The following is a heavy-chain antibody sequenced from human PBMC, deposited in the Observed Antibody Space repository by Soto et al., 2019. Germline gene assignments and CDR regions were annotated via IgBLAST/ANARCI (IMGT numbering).Heavy chain of an antibody. V-gene: IGHV4-61*01. CDR1: GGSVSSGSYY. J-gene: IGHJ5*02. Sequence: LSLTCTVSGGSVSSGSYYWSWIRQPPGKGLEWIGYIYYSGSTNYNPSLKSRVTISVDTSKNQFSLKLSSVTAADTAVYYCARALAVAGSVWFDPWGQGTLVTVSA. D-gene: IGHD6-19*01. CDR3: ARALAVAGSVWFDP. CDR2: IYYSGST.